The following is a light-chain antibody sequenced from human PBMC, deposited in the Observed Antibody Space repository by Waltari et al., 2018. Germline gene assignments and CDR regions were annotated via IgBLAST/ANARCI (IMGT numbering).Light chain of an antibody. CDR1: SSDVGRHNL. V-gene: IGLV2-23*01. J-gene: IGLJ2*01. CDR3: CSYAGSTASIL. Sequence: QSALTQPASVSVSPGQSITISCPGTSSDVGRHNLVSWYQHHPGKAPKLMSYDDTKRRSGVSNLFSSSKSGNTASLTISGLQAEDEADYYCCSYAGSTASILLGGGTKLTVL. CDR2: DDT.